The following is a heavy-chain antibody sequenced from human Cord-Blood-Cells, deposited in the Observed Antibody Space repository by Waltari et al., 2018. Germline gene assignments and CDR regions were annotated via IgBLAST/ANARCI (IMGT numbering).Heavy chain of an antibody. D-gene: IGHD1-20*01. CDR3: WGNWNYFDY. CDR1: GFPFSSYW. Sequence: EVQLVESGGGLVQPGGSLRLSCAASGFPFSSYWMSWVRQAPGKGLEGVANIKQDGSEKYYVDSVKGRFTISRDNAKNSLYLQMNSLRAEDTAVYYCWGNWNYFDYWGQGTLVTVSS. J-gene: IGHJ4*02. V-gene: IGHV3-7*01. CDR2: IKQDGSEK.